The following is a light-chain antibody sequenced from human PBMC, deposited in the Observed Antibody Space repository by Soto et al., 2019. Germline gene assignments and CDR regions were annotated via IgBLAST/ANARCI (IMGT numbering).Light chain of an antibody. CDR2: AVS. CDR1: QAISNW. CDR3: QRATNFPV. J-gene: IGKJ1*01. V-gene: IGKV1-12*01. Sequence: DVQLIQSPSSVSAFVGDRVTLTCRASQAISNWVAWYQQKPGKGPKLLIYAVSSLQSGVPSRFSGSVSGTVFTLTINSLQPEDFATYYCQRATNFPVFGQGTKVE.